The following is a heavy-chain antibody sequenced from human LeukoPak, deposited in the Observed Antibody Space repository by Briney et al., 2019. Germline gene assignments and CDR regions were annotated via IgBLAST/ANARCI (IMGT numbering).Heavy chain of an antibody. Sequence: SGTLSLTCAVSGGSISSSNWWSWVRQPPGKGLEWIGEIYHSGSTNYNPSLKSRVTISVDKSKNQFSLKLSSVTAADTAVYYCARDSVDSSSSGYYYYVDVWGKGTTVTVSS. D-gene: IGHD6-13*01. CDR3: ARDSVDSSSSGYYYYVDV. V-gene: IGHV4-4*02. CDR1: GGSISSSNW. CDR2: IYHSGST. J-gene: IGHJ6*03.